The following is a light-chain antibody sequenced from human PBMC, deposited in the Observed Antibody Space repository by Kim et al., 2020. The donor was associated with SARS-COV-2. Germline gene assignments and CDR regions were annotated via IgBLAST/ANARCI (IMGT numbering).Light chain of an antibody. CDR1: QSVSIY. Sequence: EIVLTQSPASLSLSPGERASLSCRASQSVSIYLAWYQQKPGQAPRLLIFDASNRATGIPARFSGSGSGTDFTLTISSLEPEDFAVYYCQQRSNWPQLTFGGGTKV. J-gene: IGKJ4*01. V-gene: IGKV3-11*01. CDR3: QQRSNWPQLT. CDR2: DAS.